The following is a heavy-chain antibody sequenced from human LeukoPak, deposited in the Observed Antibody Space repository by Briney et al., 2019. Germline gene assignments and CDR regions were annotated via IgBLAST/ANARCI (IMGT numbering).Heavy chain of an antibody. J-gene: IGHJ6*02. Sequence: GGSLRLSCAASGFTFNSYALSWVRQAPGKGLEWVANIKQDGSEKYYVDSVKGRFTISRDNAKNSLYLQMNSLRAEDTAVYYCARDTTVTSGPYYYYGMDVWGQGTTVTVSS. CDR2: IKQDGSEK. CDR1: GFTFNSYA. V-gene: IGHV3-7*01. D-gene: IGHD4-17*01. CDR3: ARDTTVTSGPYYYYGMDV.